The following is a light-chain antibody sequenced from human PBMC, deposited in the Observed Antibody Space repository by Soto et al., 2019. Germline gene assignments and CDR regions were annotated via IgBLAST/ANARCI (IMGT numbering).Light chain of an antibody. CDR2: EVS. V-gene: IGLV2-14*01. Sequence: QSVLTQPASVSGSPGQSITISCTGTNSDVGDSGYVSWYQQHPGKAPKVMIYEVSFRPSGVSDRFSGSKSGNTASLTISGLQAEDEADYYCGSYISSRYVFGTGTKVTVL. CDR1: NSDVGDSGY. J-gene: IGLJ1*01. CDR3: GSYISSRYV.